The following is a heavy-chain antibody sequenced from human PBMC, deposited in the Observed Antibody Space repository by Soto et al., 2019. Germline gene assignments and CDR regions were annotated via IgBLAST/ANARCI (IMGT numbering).Heavy chain of an antibody. CDR1: GGSFSGYY. CDR3: ARVYGRTRGYFDS. D-gene: IGHD4-17*01. Sequence: SETLSLTCAVYGGSFSGYYWTWIRQPPGKGLEWIGEINRSGFTNYNPSLKSRVTMSVDTPKTLFSLRLSSLTAADTAVYYCARVYGRTRGYFDSWGQGTLVTVSS. J-gene: IGHJ4*02. CDR2: INRSGFT. V-gene: IGHV4-34*01.